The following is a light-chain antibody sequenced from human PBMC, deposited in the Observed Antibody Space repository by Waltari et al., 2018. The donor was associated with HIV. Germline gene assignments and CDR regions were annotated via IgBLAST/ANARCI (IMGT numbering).Light chain of an antibody. J-gene: IGKJ4*01. CDR1: QSVSGSY. CDR3: QHYGSFRLT. V-gene: IGKV3-20*01. CDR2: GAS. Sequence: EIVLTQSPDTLSLSQGESATLSCRASQSVSGSYLAWYQQQPGQAPRLLIYGASSRATGIPDRFSGRGSGTDFTLTISRLEPEDFAVYVCQHYGSFRLTFGGGTKVEIK.